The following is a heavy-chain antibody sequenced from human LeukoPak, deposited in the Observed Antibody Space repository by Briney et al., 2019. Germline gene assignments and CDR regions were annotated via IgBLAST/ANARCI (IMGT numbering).Heavy chain of an antibody. CDR2: ISSSSSYI. V-gene: IGHV3-21*01. D-gene: IGHD2-8*01. J-gene: IGHJ6*03. CDR3: ARSEMGYYYYYMDV. Sequence: GSLRLSCAGSGFTLSSYGMDWVRQAPGKGLEWVSSISSSSSYIYYADSVKGRFTISRDNARNSLYLQMNSLRAEDTGVYYCARSEMGYYYYYMDVWGKGTTVTVSS. CDR1: GFTLSSYG.